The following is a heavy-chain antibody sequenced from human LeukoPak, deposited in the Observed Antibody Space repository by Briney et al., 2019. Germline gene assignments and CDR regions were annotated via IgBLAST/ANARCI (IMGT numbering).Heavy chain of an antibody. J-gene: IGHJ4*02. D-gene: IGHD2-21*02. CDR2: LSGGGDNT. CDR3: ARGGQFRQVDDIGVVTAGVY. CDR1: GFTFTRFA. V-gene: IGHV3-23*01. Sequence: GGSLRLSCAASGFTFTRFAMSWVRQAPGKGLEWVSALSGGGDNTYYADSVKGRFTISRDNSKNTLYLQMNSLRAEDTAVYYCARGGQFRQVDDIGVVTAGVYWGQGTLVTVSS.